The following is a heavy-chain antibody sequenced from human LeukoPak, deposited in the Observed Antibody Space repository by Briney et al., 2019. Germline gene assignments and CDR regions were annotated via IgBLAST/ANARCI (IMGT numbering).Heavy chain of an antibody. Sequence: AGGYLRLSCAASAFTFSSYWMHWVRHAPGKGLMWVSRSNSDGSSTSHAHSVKGRFTSSRDNAKNSLDLQMNSLRAEDTAVYYCARVLGSYAFDYWGQGTLVTVSS. J-gene: IGHJ4*02. D-gene: IGHD3-10*01. CDR3: ARVLGSYAFDY. CDR1: AFTFSSYW. CDR2: SNSDGSST. V-gene: IGHV3-74*01.